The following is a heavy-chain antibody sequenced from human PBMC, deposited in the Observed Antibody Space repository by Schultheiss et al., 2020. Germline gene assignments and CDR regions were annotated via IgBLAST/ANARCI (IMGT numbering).Heavy chain of an antibody. CDR2: IYPGDSDT. D-gene: IGHD6-13*01. V-gene: IGHV5-51*01. CDR3: ARPARIAAAGTDSRGWFDP. CDR1: GYSFTSYW. Sequence: GESLKISCKGSGYSFTSYWIGWVRQMPGKGLEWMGIIYPGDSDTRYSPSFQGQVTISADKSISTAYLQWSSLKASDTAMYYCARPARIAAAGTDSRGWFDPWGQGTLVTVSS. J-gene: IGHJ5*02.